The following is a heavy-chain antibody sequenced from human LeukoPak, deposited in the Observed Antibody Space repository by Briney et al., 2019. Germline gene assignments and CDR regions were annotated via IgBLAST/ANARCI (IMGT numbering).Heavy chain of an antibody. CDR1: GYSISSGYY. CDR2: IYHSGST. D-gene: IGHD5-24*01. CDR3: ARARREMVDY. J-gene: IGHJ4*02. Sequence: SETLSLTCTVSGYSISSGYYWGWIRQPPGKGLEWIGSIYHSGSTYYNPSLKSRVTISVDTSKNQFSQKLSSVTAADTAVYYCARARREMVDYWGQGTLVTVSS. V-gene: IGHV4-38-2*02.